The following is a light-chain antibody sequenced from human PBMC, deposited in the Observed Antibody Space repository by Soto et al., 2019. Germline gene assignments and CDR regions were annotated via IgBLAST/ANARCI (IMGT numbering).Light chain of an antibody. CDR2: DVS. V-gene: IGKV1-13*02. J-gene: IGKJ5*01. Sequence: IQVTQSPSSLSASVGDRVTITCRASQDIRGALAWYQQKPGKAPKLLIYDVSTLESGVPSRFSGSGSGTEFTLTITSLQPEDFGTYYCQQFNSYPITFGHGTXLEIK. CDR3: QQFNSYPIT. CDR1: QDIRGA.